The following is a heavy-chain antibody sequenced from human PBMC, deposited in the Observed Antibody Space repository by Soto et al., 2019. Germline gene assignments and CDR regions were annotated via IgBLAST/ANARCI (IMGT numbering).Heavy chain of an antibody. V-gene: IGHV4-34*01. D-gene: IGHD4-17*01. CDR3: ARGRKGDYGGWFDP. J-gene: IGHJ5*02. CDR2: INHSGST. Sequence: QVQLQQWGAGLLKPSETLSLTCAVYGGSFSGYYWSWIRQPPGKGLEWIGEINHSGSTNYNPSLKSRVTIAVDTSKNQFSLKLSSVTAADTAVYYWARGRKGDYGGWFDPWGQGTLVTVSS. CDR1: GGSFSGYY.